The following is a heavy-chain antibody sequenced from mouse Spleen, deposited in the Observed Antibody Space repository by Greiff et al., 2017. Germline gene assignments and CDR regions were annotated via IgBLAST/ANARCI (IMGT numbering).Heavy chain of an antibody. CDR3: ARLNGNYFFDY. CDR1: GYTFTDYN. V-gene: IGHV1-18*01. CDR2: INPNNGGT. J-gene: IGHJ2*01. D-gene: IGHD2-1*01. Sequence: EVKLVESGPELVKPGASVKIPCKASGYTFTDYNMDWVKQSHGKSLEWIGDINPNNGGTIYNQKFKGKATLTVDKSSSTAYMELRSLTSEDTAVYYCARLNGNYFFDYWGQGTTLTVSS.